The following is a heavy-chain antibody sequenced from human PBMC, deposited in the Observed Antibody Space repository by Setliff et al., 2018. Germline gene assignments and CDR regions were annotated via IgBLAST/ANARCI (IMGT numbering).Heavy chain of an antibody. CDR3: ARDLERFQAAMIFDY. Sequence: GGSLRLSCAASGFIFSKAWMSWVRQAPGKGLEWVARIKSKSDAGTTDYAAPVKGRFTISRDDSKNTLYLQMNSLKTEDTAVYYCARDLERFQAAMIFDYWGQGTLVTVSS. D-gene: IGHD5-18*01. J-gene: IGHJ4*02. CDR1: GFIFSKAW. V-gene: IGHV3-15*01. CDR2: IKSKSDAGTT.